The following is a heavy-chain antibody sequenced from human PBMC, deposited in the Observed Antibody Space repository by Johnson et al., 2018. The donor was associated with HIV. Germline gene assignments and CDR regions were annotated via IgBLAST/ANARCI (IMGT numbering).Heavy chain of an antibody. CDR1: GFTFDDYA. CDR2: ISWHSGRI. Sequence: VQLVESGGGLVQPGRSLRLSCAASGFTFDDYAMHWVRQAPGTGLAWVSGISWHSGRIGYADSVQGRFPISSDNGKNSLYLQMNRLRAEDTALYYCAKDIEWELQNDAFDIWGQGTMVTVSS. J-gene: IGHJ3*02. V-gene: IGHV3-9*01. CDR3: AKDIEWELQNDAFDI. D-gene: IGHD1-26*01.